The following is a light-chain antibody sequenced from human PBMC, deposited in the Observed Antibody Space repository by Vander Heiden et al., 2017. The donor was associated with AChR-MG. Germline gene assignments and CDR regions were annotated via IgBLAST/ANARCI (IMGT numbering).Light chain of an antibody. CDR1: QSVSNRY. J-gene: IGKJ3*01. V-gene: IGKV3-20*01. Sequence: EIVLTQSSGTLSLSPGDTATLSCRPSQSVSNRYLAWYQKKPDQATRLIIYGATSRAAGIPDRCSGSVSGTDFTLTISRLEPEDVAVYYCQQYGSLLTFGPGTKVDIK. CDR2: GAT. CDR3: QQYGSLLT.